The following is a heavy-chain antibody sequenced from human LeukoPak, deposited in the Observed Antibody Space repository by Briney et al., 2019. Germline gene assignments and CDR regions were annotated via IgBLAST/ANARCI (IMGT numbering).Heavy chain of an antibody. CDR3: AREGTAGTNLNWFDP. J-gene: IGHJ5*02. V-gene: IGHV4-59*01. Sequence: TSETLSLTCTVSGGSISSYCWSWIRQPPGKGLEWIGYISYSGSTNFNPSLKSRVTISVDTSKNQFSLKLSSVTAADTAVYYCAREGTAGTNLNWFDPWGQGTLVTVSS. CDR2: ISYSGST. CDR1: GGSISSYC. D-gene: IGHD1-1*01.